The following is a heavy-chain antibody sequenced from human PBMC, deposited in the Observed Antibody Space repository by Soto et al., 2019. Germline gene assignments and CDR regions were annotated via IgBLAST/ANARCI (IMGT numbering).Heavy chain of an antibody. CDR2: MNPNSGNT. D-gene: IGHD3-3*01. CDR1: GYTFTSYD. V-gene: IGHV1-8*01. CDR3: ARGPYYDFWSGYHYYYYYYMDV. J-gene: IGHJ6*03. Sequence: ASVKVSCKASGYTFTSYDINWVRQATGQGLEWMGWMNPNSGNTGYAQKFQGRVTMTRKTSISTASMELSSLRSEDTAVYYCARGPYYDFWSGYHYYYYYYMDVWGKGTTVTVSS.